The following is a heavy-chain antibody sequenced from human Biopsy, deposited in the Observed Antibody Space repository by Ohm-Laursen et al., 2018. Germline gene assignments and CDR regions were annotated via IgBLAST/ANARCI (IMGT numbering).Heavy chain of an antibody. CDR3: ATKLTGYFHH. Sequence: VKISCKVPEGTFSNYGVNWVRQAPGQGLEWLGGNIPILGTGNYAQKFQDRVTVAADTSTSTATMELRSLRSDDTAVYYCATKLTGYFHHWGQGTLVIVSS. J-gene: IGHJ1*01. V-gene: IGHV1-69*13. D-gene: IGHD3-9*01. CDR1: EGTFSNYG. CDR2: NIPILGTG.